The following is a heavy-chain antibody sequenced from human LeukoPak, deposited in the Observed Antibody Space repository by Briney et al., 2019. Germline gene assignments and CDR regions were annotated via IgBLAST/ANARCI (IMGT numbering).Heavy chain of an antibody. D-gene: IGHD4-23*01. CDR2: VGSSGGNT. V-gene: IGHV3-23*01. CDR3: AKDSSTVATPFDY. Sequence: GGSLRLSCAASGVPFSNFAMSWVRQAPGNGLEWVSLVGSSGGNTYYADSVKGRFTISRDNSKDTLYLQMNSLRADDTAVYYCAKDSSTVATPFDYWGQGALVTVSS. J-gene: IGHJ4*02. CDR1: GVPFSNFA.